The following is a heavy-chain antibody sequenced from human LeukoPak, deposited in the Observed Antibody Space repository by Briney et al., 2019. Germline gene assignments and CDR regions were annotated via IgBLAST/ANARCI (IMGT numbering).Heavy chain of an antibody. J-gene: IGHJ5*02. D-gene: IGHD3-10*01. CDR3: ARDILWSGELFDINWFDP. CDR2: ISSSSSYI. CDR1: GFTFSSYS. Sequence: GGSLRLSCAASGFTFSSYSMNWVRQAPGKGLEWVSSISSSSSYIYYADSVKGRFTISRDNAKNSLYLQMNSLRAEDTAVYYCARDILWSGELFDINWFDPWGQGTLVTVSS. V-gene: IGHV3-21*01.